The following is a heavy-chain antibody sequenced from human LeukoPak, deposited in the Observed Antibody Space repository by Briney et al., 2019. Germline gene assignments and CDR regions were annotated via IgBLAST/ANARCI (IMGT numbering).Heavy chain of an antibody. Sequence: GGSLRLSCAASGFPSSNYWMNWVRQAPGKGLVWLSHITGDGGGTSYADSVKGRFTISRDNAKYTLYLQMNSLRAEDTAVYYCAKGQGACYYGSGSSWFDPWGQGTLVTVSS. J-gene: IGHJ5*02. CDR1: GFPSSNYW. CDR3: AKGQGACYYGSGSSWFDP. D-gene: IGHD3-10*01. V-gene: IGHV3-74*01. CDR2: ITGDGGGT.